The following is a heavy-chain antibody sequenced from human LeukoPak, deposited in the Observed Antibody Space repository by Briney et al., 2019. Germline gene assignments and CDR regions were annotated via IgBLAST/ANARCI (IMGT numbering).Heavy chain of an antibody. D-gene: IGHD3-10*01. V-gene: IGHV3-7*01. Sequence: PGGSLRLSCAASGFTFSSYWMSWVRQAPWKGLEWVANIKQDGSEKYYVDSVKGRFTISRDNAKNSLYLQMNSLRAEDTAVYYCAREVRGVIIYASDIWGQGTMVTVSS. CDR1: GFTFSSYW. J-gene: IGHJ3*02. CDR2: IKQDGSEK. CDR3: AREVRGVIIYASDI.